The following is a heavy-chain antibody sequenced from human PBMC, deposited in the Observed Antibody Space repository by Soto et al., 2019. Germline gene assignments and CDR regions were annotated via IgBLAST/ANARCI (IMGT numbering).Heavy chain of an antibody. J-gene: IGHJ5*02. V-gene: IGHV4-59*08. Sequence: PSETQSLTCTVSGGSISSYYCSWIRQNPGKGLEWIGYIYYSGSTYYNPSLKSRVTISVDTSKNQFSLKLSSVTAADTAVYYCARGNDSSGYYSRVSWFDPWGQGTLVTVS. CDR3: ARGNDSSGYYSRVSWFDP. CDR1: GGSISSYY. CDR2: IYYSGST. D-gene: IGHD3-22*01.